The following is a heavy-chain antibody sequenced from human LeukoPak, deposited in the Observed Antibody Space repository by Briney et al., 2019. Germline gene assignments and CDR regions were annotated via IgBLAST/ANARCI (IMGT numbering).Heavy chain of an antibody. CDR2: ISGSGADT. J-gene: IGHJ4*02. CDR3: ARDRSGPGHYFDY. CDR1: GFTSSNYA. V-gene: IGHV3-23*01. D-gene: IGHD3-10*01. Sequence: GGSLRLSCAASGFTSSNYAMNWVRQAPGKGLEWVSAISGSGADTYYADSVKGRFTISRDNSKNTLYLQMNSLRAEDTAVYYCARDRSGPGHYFDYWGQGTLVTVSS.